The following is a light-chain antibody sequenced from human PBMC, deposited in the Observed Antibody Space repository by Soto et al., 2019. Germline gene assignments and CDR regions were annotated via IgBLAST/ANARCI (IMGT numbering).Light chain of an antibody. CDR1: NSNLGAGYD. J-gene: IGLJ3*02. Sequence: QSVLTQPPSVSGAPGQRVTISCTGNNSNLGAGYDVHWYQQLPGAAPKLVIFGNKNRPSGVPERFSGSKSGTSASLAVTGLQAEYEADYYCQAYDYSLTAFVFGGGTKLTVL. CDR3: QAYDYSLTAFV. CDR2: GNK. V-gene: IGLV1-40*01.